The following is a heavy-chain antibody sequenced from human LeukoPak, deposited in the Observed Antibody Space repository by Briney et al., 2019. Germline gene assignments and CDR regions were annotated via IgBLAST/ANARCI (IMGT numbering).Heavy chain of an antibody. CDR2: IYYSGST. J-gene: IGHJ4*02. D-gene: IGHD4-17*01. Sequence: SETLSLTCTVSGGSISSYYWSWIRQPPGKGLEWIGYIYYSGSTNCNPSLKSRVTISVDTSKNQFSLKLSSVTAADTAVYYCARGGVTTSDYWGQGTLVTVSS. CDR3: ARGGVTTSDY. CDR1: GGSISSYY. V-gene: IGHV4-59*08.